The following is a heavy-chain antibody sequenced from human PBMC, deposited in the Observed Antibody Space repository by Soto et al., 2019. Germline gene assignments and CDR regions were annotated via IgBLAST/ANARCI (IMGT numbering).Heavy chain of an antibody. Sequence: LRLSCAASGFNFSSYAMSWVRQAPGKGLEWVSAISGSGGSTYYADSVKGRFTISRDNSKNTLYLQMNSLRAEDTAVYYCAKEGGYRNFFDYWGQGTLVTVSS. CDR1: GFNFSSYA. D-gene: IGHD3-16*02. CDR3: AKEGGYRNFFDY. V-gene: IGHV3-23*01. CDR2: ISGSGGST. J-gene: IGHJ4*02.